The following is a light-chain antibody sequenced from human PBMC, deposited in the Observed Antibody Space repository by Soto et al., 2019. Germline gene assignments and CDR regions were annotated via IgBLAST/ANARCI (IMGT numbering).Light chain of an antibody. CDR1: QSVGTS. V-gene: IGKV3-11*01. Sequence: DIVLTQSPATLSLSPGERATLSCTASQSVGTSLAWYKQQPGQAPRLLIHDAAYRASGIPERFSGSGSGTAFSLSISRLEAGDFAVYYCQHRGSWPRSFGRGTKVEI. CDR2: DAA. J-gene: IGKJ1*01. CDR3: QHRGSWPRS.